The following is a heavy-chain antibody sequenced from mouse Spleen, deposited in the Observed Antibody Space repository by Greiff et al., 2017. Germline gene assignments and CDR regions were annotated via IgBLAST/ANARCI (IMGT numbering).Heavy chain of an antibody. CDR1: GFTFSSYY. J-gene: IGHJ2*01. V-gene: IGHV5-12-1*01. Sequence: EVHLVESGGGLVKLGGSLKLSCAASGFTFSSYYMSWVRQTPEKRLEWVATISSGGGSTYYPDSVKGRFTISRDNAKNTLYLQMSSLNSEDTAVYYCARDPLITTVVAPYYFDYWGQGTTLTVSS. CDR3: ARDPLITTVVAPYYFDY. D-gene: IGHD1-1*01. CDR2: ISSGGGST.